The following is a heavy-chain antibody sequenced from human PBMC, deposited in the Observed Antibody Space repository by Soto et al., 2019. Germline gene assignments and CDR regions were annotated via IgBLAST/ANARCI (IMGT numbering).Heavy chain of an antibody. D-gene: IGHD6-19*01. J-gene: IGHJ4*02. CDR2: ISGGGGT. Sequence: EVQLVESGGGLVQPGGSLRLSCAAPGFDFSTYWMHWVRQAPGKGLVWVSRISGGGGTTYADSVEGRFTISRDNAKNILYLQMNSLTEEDTAMYYCIRASGVAGTGEYFWGQGTLVTVSS. V-gene: IGHV3-74*02. CDR1: GFDFSTYW. CDR3: IRASGVAGTGEYF.